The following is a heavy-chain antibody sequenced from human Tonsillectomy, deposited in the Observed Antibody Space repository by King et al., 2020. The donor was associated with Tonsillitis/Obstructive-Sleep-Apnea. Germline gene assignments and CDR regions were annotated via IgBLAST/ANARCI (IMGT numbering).Heavy chain of an antibody. CDR1: GFTFSNFR. V-gene: IGHV3-74*02. D-gene: IGHD1-14*01. Sequence: QLVQSGGGLVQPGGSLRLSCAASGFTFSNFRMHWVRQAPGKGLVWVSRINSDGSSTSYADSVKVRFTISRDNAKNTLYLKMNGLRAEATAVYYCTSDIGIHAFDIWGQGTMVTVSS. CDR2: INSDGSST. J-gene: IGHJ3*02. CDR3: TSDIGIHAFDI.